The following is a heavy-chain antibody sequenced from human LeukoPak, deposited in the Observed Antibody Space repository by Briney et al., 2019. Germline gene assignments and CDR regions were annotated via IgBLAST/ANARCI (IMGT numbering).Heavy chain of an antibody. D-gene: IGHD6-13*01. CDR3: ARVLTAAGHDY. V-gene: IGHV4-39*07. CDR1: GDSFSSPSLP. Sequence: SETLSLTCTVSGDSFSSPSLPWAWIRQPPGKGLEWIGNIYNTGSIYTSPSLKSRVDISIDTSKNQFSLKLRSVTAADTAVYYCARVLTAAGHDYWGQGTLVTVSS. CDR2: IYNTGSI. J-gene: IGHJ4*02.